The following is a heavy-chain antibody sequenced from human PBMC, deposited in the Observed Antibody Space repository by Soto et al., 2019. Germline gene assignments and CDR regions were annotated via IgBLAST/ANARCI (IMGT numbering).Heavy chain of an antibody. J-gene: IGHJ6*02. CDR3: ARHLQLEPPWYYYGMDV. D-gene: IGHD1-1*01. CDR2: IYYSGST. Sequence: SETLSLTCTVSGGSISSYYWSWIRQPPGKGLEWIGYIYYSGSTNYNPSLKSRVTISVDTSKNQFSLKLSSVTAADTAVYYCARHLQLEPPWYYYGMDVWGQGTTVTVSS. V-gene: IGHV4-59*08. CDR1: GGSISSYY.